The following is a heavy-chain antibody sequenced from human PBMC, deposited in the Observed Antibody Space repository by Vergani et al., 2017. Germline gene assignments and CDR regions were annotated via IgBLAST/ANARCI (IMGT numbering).Heavy chain of an antibody. CDR2: IQKDGIDK. J-gene: IGHJ4*02. CDR3: ARAVSTTVGDPPGY. D-gene: IGHD4-23*01. Sequence: QVQLVESGGGVVQPGESLRLSCAASGFPFSTYGMHWVRQAPGKGLEWVAFIQKDGIDKFYADSVRGRFTISRENAKNSLYLQMNSLRAGDTAIYYCARAVSTTVGDPPGYWGQGTLVTVSS. V-gene: IGHV3-30*02. CDR1: GFPFSTYG.